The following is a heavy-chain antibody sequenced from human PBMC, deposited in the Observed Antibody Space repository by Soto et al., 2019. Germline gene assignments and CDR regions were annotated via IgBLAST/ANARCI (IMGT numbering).Heavy chain of an antibody. CDR3: ARDPPIPPVTTYSVDT. CDR1: GFTVSSKY. CDR2: INTDGNT. J-gene: IGHJ5*02. Sequence: GGSLRLSCAASGFTVSSKYMNWVRQAPGKGLEWVSLINTDGNTHYAGSVNGRFTISRDNSKNTLYLQMHSLRAEDTAVYYCARDPPIPPVTTYSVDTSGQGTLVTVSS. D-gene: IGHD4-4*01. V-gene: IGHV3-66*01.